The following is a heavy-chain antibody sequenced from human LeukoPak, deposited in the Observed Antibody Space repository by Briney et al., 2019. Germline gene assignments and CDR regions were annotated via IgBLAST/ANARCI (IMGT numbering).Heavy chain of an antibody. J-gene: IGHJ4*02. Sequence: GGSLRLSCAASGFTSGIYAVSWVRQAPGKGLEWVSAFSGGGDSYYADSVKGRFTISRDNSKNTLYLQMNSLRAEDTAVYYCAKVAYYDQRNPHIGYWGQGTLVTVSS. CDR1: GFTSGIYA. V-gene: IGHV3-23*01. D-gene: IGHD3-22*01. CDR3: AKVAYYDQRNPHIGY. CDR2: FSGGGDS.